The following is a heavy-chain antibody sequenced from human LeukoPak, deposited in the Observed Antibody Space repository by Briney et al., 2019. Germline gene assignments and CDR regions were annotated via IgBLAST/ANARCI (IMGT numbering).Heavy chain of an antibody. CDR2: GRSKANSYVT. D-gene: IGHD2-2*03. CDR1: GINFSGSA. CDR3: TRLDIVVVPADNGAFDI. V-gene: IGHV3-73*01. Sequence: PGGSLKLSCAASGINFSGSAMHWVRQASGKGLLWVGSGRSKANSYVTAYDASVKGRLTISRDDSKNTAYLQMNSLKTEDTAVYYCTRLDIVVVPADNGAFDIWGQGTMVTVSS. J-gene: IGHJ3*02.